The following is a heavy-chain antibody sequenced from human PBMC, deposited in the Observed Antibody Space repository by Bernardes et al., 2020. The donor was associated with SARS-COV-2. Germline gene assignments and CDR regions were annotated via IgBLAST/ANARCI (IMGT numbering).Heavy chain of an antibody. V-gene: IGHV4-31*03. J-gene: IGHJ4*02. CDR2: IYYSGST. CDR1: GGSISSGGYY. Sequence: SETLSLTCTVSGGSISSGGYYWSWIRQHPGKGLEWIGYIYYSGSTYYNPSLKSRVTISVDTSKNQFSLKLSSVTAADTAVYYCARASTILTGYYLDYWGQGTLVTVSS. D-gene: IGHD3-9*01. CDR3: ARASTILTGYYLDY.